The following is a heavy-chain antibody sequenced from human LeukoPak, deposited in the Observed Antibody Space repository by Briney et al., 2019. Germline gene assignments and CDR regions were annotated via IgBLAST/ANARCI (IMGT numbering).Heavy chain of an antibody. CDR1: GFTFDGYA. CDR3: AKDRDYYDSSGCLDY. CDR2: ISWNSGSI. Sequence: PGGSLRLSCAASGFTFDGYAMHWVRQAPGKGLEWVSGISWNSGSIGYADSVKGRFTISRDNAKNSLYLQMNSLRAEDTALYYCAKDRDYYDSSGCLDYWGQGTLVTVSS. V-gene: IGHV3-9*01. J-gene: IGHJ4*02. D-gene: IGHD3-22*01.